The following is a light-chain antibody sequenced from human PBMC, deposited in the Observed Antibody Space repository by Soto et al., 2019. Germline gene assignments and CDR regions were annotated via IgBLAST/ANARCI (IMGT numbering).Light chain of an antibody. CDR3: QQCRTWPLT. J-gene: IGKJ4*01. CDR1: QNVYNN. CDR2: AAS. V-gene: IGKV3-15*01. Sequence: EILMTQSPATLSVSPGEGATLSRKSSQNVYNNLAWYQQRPGQPPRLLIYAASTRATGISARFSGSGYGTEFTLTISSLQSEDFAVYFCQQCRTWPLTFGGGTKVDIK.